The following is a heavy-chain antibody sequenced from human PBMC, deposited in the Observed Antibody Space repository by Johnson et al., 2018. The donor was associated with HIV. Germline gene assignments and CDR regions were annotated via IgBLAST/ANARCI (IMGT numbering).Heavy chain of an antibody. J-gene: IGHJ3*02. Sequence: EVQLVESGGGVVQPGRSLRLSCAASGFTVSSNYMSWVRQAPGKGLEWVSVIYSGGSTYYADSVKGRFTISRDNAKNSLYLQMNSLRTDDTAVYYCATDNGQYGFDIWGQGTMVTVSS. V-gene: IGHV3-66*01. D-gene: IGHD2-8*01. CDR3: ATDNGQYGFDI. CDR1: GFTVSSNY. CDR2: IYSGGST.